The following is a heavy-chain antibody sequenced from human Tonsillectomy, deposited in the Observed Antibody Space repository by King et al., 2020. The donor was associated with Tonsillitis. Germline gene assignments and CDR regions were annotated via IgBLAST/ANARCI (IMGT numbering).Heavy chain of an antibody. CDR1: GFSLSTSGMR. Sequence: TLKESGPALVKPTQTLTLTCTFSGFSLSTSGMRVSWIRQPPGKALEWLARIDWDDDKYYSTSLKTRLTISKDTSKNQVILTMTNMDPVDTATYYCARMPLNDYGNYVLDYWGQGTLVTVSS. V-gene: IGHV2-70*04. CDR3: ARMPLNDYGNYVLDY. J-gene: IGHJ4*02. D-gene: IGHD4-11*01. CDR2: IDWDDDK.